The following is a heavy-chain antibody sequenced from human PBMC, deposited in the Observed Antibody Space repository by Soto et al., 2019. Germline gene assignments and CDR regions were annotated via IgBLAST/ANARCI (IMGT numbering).Heavy chain of an antibody. J-gene: IGHJ6*02. V-gene: IGHV3-21*01. CDR3: ASQTSGYYYYGRGV. CDR2: ISSRSTYI. CDR1: GFTSSSYS. Sequence: EVPLVESGGGLVKPGGSLRLSCAASGFTSSSYSMDWVRQAPGKGLEWVSSISSRSTYIHYADSVKGRFTISRDNAKSSLYLQMNCMCAEDTAVSYCASQTSGYYYYGRGVWGQGTTVTVSS.